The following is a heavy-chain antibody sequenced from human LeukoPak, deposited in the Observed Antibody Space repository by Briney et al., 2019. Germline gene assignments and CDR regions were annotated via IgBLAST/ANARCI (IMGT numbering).Heavy chain of an antibody. CDR3: ARDTLLTGYYTNYYYYMDV. D-gene: IGHD3-9*01. V-gene: IGHV1-69*06. CDR1: GGTFSSYA. Sequence: GALVKVSCKASGGTFSSYAISWVRQAPGQGLEWMGGIIPIFGTANYAQKFQGRVTITADKSTGTAYMELSSLRSEGTAVYYCARDTLLTGYYTNYYYYMDVWGKGTTVTISS. J-gene: IGHJ6*03. CDR2: IIPIFGTA.